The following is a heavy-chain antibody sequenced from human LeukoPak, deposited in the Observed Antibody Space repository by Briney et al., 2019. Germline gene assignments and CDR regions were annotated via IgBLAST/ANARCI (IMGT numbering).Heavy chain of an antibody. CDR2: ISSSGSTI. CDR1: GFTFSDYY. D-gene: IGHD6-13*01. CDR3: ARDCEPNMLVKGYYYYYGMDV. J-gene: IGHJ6*02. Sequence: PGGSLRLSCAASGFTFSDYYMSWIRQAPGKGLEWVSYISSSGSTIYYADSVKGRFTISRDNAKNSLYLQMNSLRAEDTAVYYCARDCEPNMLVKGYYYYYGMDVWGQGTTVTVSS. V-gene: IGHV3-11*01.